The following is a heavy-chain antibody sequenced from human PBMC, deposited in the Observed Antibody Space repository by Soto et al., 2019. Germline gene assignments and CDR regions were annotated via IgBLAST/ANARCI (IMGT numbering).Heavy chain of an antibody. Sequence: PSETLSLTCTVSGDSISSSYWSWIRQPPGKGLEWIGNIYYSGSTNYNPSLKNRVTISVDTSKTQFSLKLISVTAADTAVYYCARDGVYCSSSTCFGFFDSWGQGTLVTSPQ. J-gene: IGHJ4*01. CDR1: GDSISSSY. CDR2: IYYSGST. D-gene: IGHD2-2*01. CDR3: ARDGVYCSSSTCFGFFDS. V-gene: IGHV4-59*01.